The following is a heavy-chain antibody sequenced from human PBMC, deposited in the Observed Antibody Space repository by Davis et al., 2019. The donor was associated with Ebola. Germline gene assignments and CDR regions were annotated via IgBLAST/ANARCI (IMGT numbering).Heavy chain of an antibody. CDR1: GGSFSDYF. D-gene: IGHD3-22*01. Sequence: SETLSLTCGVYGGSFSDYFWTWIRQPPGKGLEWIGEINHSGSTNYNPSLKSRVTISVDTSKNQFSLKLSSVTAADTAVYYCAREGYYYNSSGYHRGDFDYWGQGTLVTVSS. CDR2: INHSGST. J-gene: IGHJ4*02. CDR3: AREGYYYNSSGYHRGDFDY. V-gene: IGHV4-34*01.